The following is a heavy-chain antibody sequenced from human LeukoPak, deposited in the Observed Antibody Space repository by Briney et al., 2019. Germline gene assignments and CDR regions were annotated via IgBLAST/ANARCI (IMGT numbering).Heavy chain of an antibody. CDR2: ISAGGSST. CDR1: GFTFSNAW. D-gene: IGHD2-15*01. Sequence: PGGSLRLSCAASGFTFSNAWMSWVRQAPGKGLEWVSVISAGGSSTYYADSVKGRFTISRDNSKNTLYLQMNSLRAEDTAVYYCAKHCSGGSCYLDYWGQGTLVTASS. V-gene: IGHV3-23*01. J-gene: IGHJ4*02. CDR3: AKHCSGGSCYLDY.